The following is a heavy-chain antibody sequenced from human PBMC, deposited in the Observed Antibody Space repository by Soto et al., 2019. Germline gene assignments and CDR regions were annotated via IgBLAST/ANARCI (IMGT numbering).Heavy chain of an antibody. CDR1: GFTFSSYA. CDR3: AKDLGIDYGDYPYYFDY. J-gene: IGHJ4*02. V-gene: IGHV3-23*01. Sequence: GSLRLSCAASGFTFSSYAMSWVRQAPGKGLEWVSAISGSGGSTYYADSVKGRFTISRDNSKNTLYLQMNSLRAEDTAVYYCAKDLGIDYGDYPYYFDYWGQGTLVTVSS. CDR2: ISGSGGST. D-gene: IGHD4-17*01.